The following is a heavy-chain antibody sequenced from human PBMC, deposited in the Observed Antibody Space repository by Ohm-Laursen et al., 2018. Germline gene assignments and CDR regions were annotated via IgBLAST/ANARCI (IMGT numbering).Heavy chain of an antibody. CDR3: AKQINRFLDWLTVDN. CDR2: IKHDGSEK. Sequence: SLRLSCAASGFTFSSYWMTWVRQAPAKGLEWVANIKHDGSEKYYVDSVKGRFTISRDNAKNSLYLQMDSLRAEDTAIYYCAKQINRFLDWLTVDNWGQGTLVTVSS. D-gene: IGHD3-3*01. CDR1: GFTFSSYW. J-gene: IGHJ4*02. V-gene: IGHV3-7*03.